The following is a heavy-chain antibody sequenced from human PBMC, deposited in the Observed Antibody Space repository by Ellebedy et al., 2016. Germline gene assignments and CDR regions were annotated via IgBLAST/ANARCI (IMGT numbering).Heavy chain of an antibody. CDR2: INGDGRTT. Sequence: GGSLRLSCAASGFTFSHYWMHWVRQAPGKGLVWVSRINGDGRTTSYADSVKGRFTISRDNSKNTVYLQMNSLRVEDTAMYYCARDLTPYPDYDSVGDDFDYWGQGTLVTVSS. J-gene: IGHJ4*02. CDR3: ARDLTPYPDYDSVGDDFDY. CDR1: GFTFSHYW. D-gene: IGHD3-22*01. V-gene: IGHV3-74*01.